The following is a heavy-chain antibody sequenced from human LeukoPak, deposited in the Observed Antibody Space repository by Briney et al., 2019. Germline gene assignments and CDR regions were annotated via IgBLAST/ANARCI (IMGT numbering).Heavy chain of an antibody. CDR3: ARGDCSSTDCYVRPDY. CDR2: IYDRGRT. V-gene: IGHV4-59*11. Sequence: SETLSLTCPLSGGSIGSHCWNWIRQPPRKGLEWIGYIYDRGRTDCKPSLKSRVSIAVDTSKTQFTLKLTSVSAADTAVYYCARGDCSSTDCYVRPDYWGQGTLVTVSS. CDR1: GGSIGSHC. D-gene: IGHD2-2*01. J-gene: IGHJ4*02.